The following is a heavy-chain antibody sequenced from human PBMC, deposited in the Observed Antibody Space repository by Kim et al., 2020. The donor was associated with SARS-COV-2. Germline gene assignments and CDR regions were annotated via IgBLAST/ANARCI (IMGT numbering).Heavy chain of an antibody. CDR3: ARQGYYYDSSGYQLNDY. CDR2: IDPSDSYT. Sequence: GESLKISCKGSGYSFTSYWISWVRQMPGKGLEWMGRIDPSDSYTNYSPSFQGHVTISADKSISTAYLQWSSLKASDTAMYYCARQGYYYDSSGYQLNDYWGQGTLVTVSS. V-gene: IGHV5-10-1*01. J-gene: IGHJ4*02. CDR1: GYSFTSYW. D-gene: IGHD3-22*01.